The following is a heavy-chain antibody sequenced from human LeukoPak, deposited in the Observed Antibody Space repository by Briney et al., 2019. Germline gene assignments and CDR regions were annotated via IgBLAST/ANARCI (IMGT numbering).Heavy chain of an antibody. D-gene: IGHD3-22*01. CDR3: ARAYGSTWSDAFDI. J-gene: IGHJ3*02. Sequence: SETLSLTYTVSGGSISSSSYYWGWSRQPPGKRLEWTGSIYYSGSTYYNPSLKSRVTISVDKSKHQFSLKLSSVTAADTAVYHCARAYGSTWSDAFDIWGQGTMVTVSS. CDR2: IYYSGST. CDR1: GGSISSSSYY. V-gene: IGHV4-39*07.